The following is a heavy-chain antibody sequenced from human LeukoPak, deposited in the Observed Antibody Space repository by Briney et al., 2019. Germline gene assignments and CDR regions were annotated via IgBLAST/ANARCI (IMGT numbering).Heavy chain of an antibody. J-gene: IGHJ4*02. CDR3: ARDRVLLWFGELFPFFDY. CDR1: GFTFSSYG. D-gene: IGHD3-10*01. V-gene: IGHV3-33*01. Sequence: GGSLRLSCAASGFTFSSYGMHWVRQAPGKGLEWVAVIWYDGSNKYYADSVKGRFTISRDNSKNTLYLQMNSLRAEDTAVYYCARDRVLLWFGELFPFFDYWGQGTLVTVSS. CDR2: IWYDGSNK.